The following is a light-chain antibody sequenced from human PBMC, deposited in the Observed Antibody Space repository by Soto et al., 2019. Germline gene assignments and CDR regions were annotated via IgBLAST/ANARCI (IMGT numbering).Light chain of an antibody. CDR1: SSDVGGYNY. J-gene: IGLJ1*01. CDR2: DVS. CDR3: CSYAGSYTYV. Sequence: QSALTQPRSVSGSPGHSVTISCTGTSSDVGGYNYVSWYQQHPGKAPKLMIYDVSKRPSGVPDRFSGSKSGNTASLTNSGLQAEDEADYCCCSYAGSYTYVFGTGTKVTVL. V-gene: IGLV2-11*01.